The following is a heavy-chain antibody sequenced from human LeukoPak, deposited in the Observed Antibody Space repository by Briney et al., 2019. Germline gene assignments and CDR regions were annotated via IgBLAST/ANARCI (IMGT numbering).Heavy chain of an antibody. CDR2: IYHSGST. CDR1: GYSISSGYY. J-gene: IGHJ4*02. Sequence: SETLSLTCTVSGYSISSGYYWGWIRQPPGKGLEWIGSIYHSGSTYYNPSLKSRVTISVDTSKNQFSLKLSSVTAAGTAVYYCARGSYSHYFDYWGQGTLVTVSS. D-gene: IGHD2-15*01. CDR3: ARGSYSHYFDY. V-gene: IGHV4-38-2*02.